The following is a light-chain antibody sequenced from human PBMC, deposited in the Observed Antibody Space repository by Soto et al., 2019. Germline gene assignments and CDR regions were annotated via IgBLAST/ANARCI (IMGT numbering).Light chain of an antibody. CDR2: DAS. V-gene: IGKV1-33*01. Sequence: DIQRTQSPSSLSASVGYRVTITCEASQDISNFLNWYQQKPGKAPNILIYDASNLETGVPSRFSGSGSGTDFTFTISSLQNEDIATYYCRQYDDLPPTFGQGTRLEIK. J-gene: IGKJ5*01. CDR1: QDISNF. CDR3: RQYDDLPPT.